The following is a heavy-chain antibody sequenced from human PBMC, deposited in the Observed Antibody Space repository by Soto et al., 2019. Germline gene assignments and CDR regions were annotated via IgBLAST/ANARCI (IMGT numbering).Heavy chain of an antibody. CDR1: GGTFSSYA. Sequence: QVQLVQSGAEVKKPGSSVKVSCKASGGTFSSYAISWVRQAPGQGLEWMGGIIPISGTANYAQKFQGRVTITADESTSTVSMELSSMRSEDTAVYFCARSQGSSTSLEIYYYYYYGMDVWGQATTVTVSS. CDR3: ARSQGSSTSLEIYYYYYYGMDV. CDR2: IIPISGTA. J-gene: IGHJ6*02. D-gene: IGHD2-2*01. V-gene: IGHV1-69*01.